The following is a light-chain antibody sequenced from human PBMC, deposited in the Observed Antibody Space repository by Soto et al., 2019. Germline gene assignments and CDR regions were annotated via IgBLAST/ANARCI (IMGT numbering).Light chain of an antibody. Sequence: QSVLTQPPSASGTPGQRVTHSCSGSSSNIGSNTVNWYQQLPGTAPKLLIYSNNQRPSGVPDRFSGSKSGTSASLAISGLQSEDEADYYCAAWDDSLNGPVFGGGTKLTVL. V-gene: IGLV1-44*01. CDR3: AAWDDSLNGPV. J-gene: IGLJ2*01. CDR2: SNN. CDR1: SSNIGSNT.